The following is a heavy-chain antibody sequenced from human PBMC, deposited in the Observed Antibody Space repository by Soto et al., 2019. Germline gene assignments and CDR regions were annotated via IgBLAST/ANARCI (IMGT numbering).Heavy chain of an antibody. Sequence: ASLKVCCKASGFPFGSSAVQFVRQARGQRLEWIGWIVVATDDTAYAQNFQGRVTMTRDTSISTAYMELSRLRSDDTAVYYCARLHYYGSNWFDPWGQGTLVTVSS. CDR1: GFPFGSSA. V-gene: IGHV1-58*01. CDR2: IVVATDDT. J-gene: IGHJ5*02. CDR3: ARLHYYGSNWFDP. D-gene: IGHD3-10*01.